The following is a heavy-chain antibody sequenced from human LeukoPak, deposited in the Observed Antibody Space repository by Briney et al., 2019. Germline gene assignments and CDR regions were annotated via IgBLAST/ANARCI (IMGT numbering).Heavy chain of an antibody. CDR1: GGTFSSYA. J-gene: IGHJ4*02. CDR3: AREGTRYYYDSSGSHVDY. V-gene: IGHV1-69*04. Sequence: ASVKVPCKASGGTFSSYAISWVRQAPGQGLEWMGRIIPILGIANYAQKFQGRVTITADKSTSTAYMELSSLRSEDTAVYYCAREGTRYYYDSSGSHVDYWGQGTLVTVSS. D-gene: IGHD3-22*01. CDR2: IIPILGIA.